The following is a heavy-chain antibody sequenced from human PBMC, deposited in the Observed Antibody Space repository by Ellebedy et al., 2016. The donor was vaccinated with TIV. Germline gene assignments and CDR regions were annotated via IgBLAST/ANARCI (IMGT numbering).Heavy chain of an antibody. Sequence: SETLSLTCAVYGGSFSGYYWSWIRQPPGKGLEWIGEINHSGSTNYNPSLKSRVTISVDTSKNQFSLKLSSVTAADTAVYYCARGLPTVTTLFNYFDYWGQGTLVTVSS. V-gene: IGHV4-34*01. D-gene: IGHD4-17*01. J-gene: IGHJ4*02. CDR2: INHSGST. CDR3: ARGLPTVTTLFNYFDY. CDR1: GGSFSGYY.